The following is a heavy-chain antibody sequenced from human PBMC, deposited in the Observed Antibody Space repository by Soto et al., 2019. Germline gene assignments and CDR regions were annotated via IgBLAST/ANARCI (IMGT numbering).Heavy chain of an antibody. CDR1: GFSFSDYF. V-gene: IGHV1-46*01. Sequence: ASVKVSCKASGFSFSDYFMHWVRQAPGQGHEWMGIINPSGDSRNYAQKFQGRVTITRDTSTSTVYMDLSSLRSEDTAVYYCARVRRSSGYYYGFWGQGTPVTVSS. CDR2: INPSGDSR. J-gene: IGHJ4*02. D-gene: IGHD3-22*01. CDR3: ARVRRSSGYYYGF.